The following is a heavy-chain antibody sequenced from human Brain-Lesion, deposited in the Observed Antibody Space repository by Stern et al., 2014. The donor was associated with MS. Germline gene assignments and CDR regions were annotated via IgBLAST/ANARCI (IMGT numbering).Heavy chain of an antibody. J-gene: IGHJ4*02. V-gene: IGHV5-51*01. CDR2: IWPGDSDT. CDR1: GYRFTSNW. Sequence: VQLVQSGAEVKKPGESLKISCKGSGYRFTSNWIGWGRQMPGKGLEWMGIIWPGDSDTRYSPSFQGQVPISADKSISTAYLQWSSLQASDTAMYYCARRGDSSSSGFDYWGQGTLVIVSS. CDR3: ARRGDSSSSGFDY. D-gene: IGHD6-6*01.